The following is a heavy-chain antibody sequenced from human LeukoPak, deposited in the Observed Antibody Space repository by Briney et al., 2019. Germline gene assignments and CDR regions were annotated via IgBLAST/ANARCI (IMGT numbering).Heavy chain of an antibody. J-gene: IGHJ4*02. CDR1: GSTFSSYG. V-gene: IGHV3-33*06. CDR2: IWYDGSNK. D-gene: IGHD1-26*01. CDR3: AKDKSVSYSYIDY. Sequence: GGSLRLSCAASGSTFSSYGMHWVRQAPGKGLEWVAVIWYDGSNKYYADSVKGRFTISRDNSKNTLYLQMNSLRAEDTAVYYCAKDKSVSYSYIDYWGQGTLVTVSS.